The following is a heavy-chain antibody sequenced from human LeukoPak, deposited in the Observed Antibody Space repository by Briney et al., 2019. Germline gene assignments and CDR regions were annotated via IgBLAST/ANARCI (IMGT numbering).Heavy chain of an antibody. CDR1: GGSFSNYY. D-gene: IGHD1-7*01. J-gene: IGHJ6*03. CDR2: INDSGRT. CDR3: ARRWNYGRNYYIDV. V-gene: IGHV4-34*01. Sequence: NPSETLSLTRAVYGGSFSNYYWSWIRQPPGRGLEWIGEINDSGRTNYNPSLMSRVTVSVDTSKNQFSLRLTSVTATDTAVYYCARRWNYGRNYYIDVWGNGATVSVSS.